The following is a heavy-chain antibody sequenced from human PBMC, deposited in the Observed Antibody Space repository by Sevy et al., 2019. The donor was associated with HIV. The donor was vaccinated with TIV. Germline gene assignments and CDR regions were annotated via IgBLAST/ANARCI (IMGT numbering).Heavy chain of an antibody. V-gene: IGHV3-23*01. D-gene: IGHD4-17*01. CDR3: ATDLRGQTTVSSEIEY. CDR1: GFTISSSG. CDR2: ISSTGTST. Sequence: GGSLRLSCAASGFTISSSGMSWVRQAPGKGLEWVSLISSTGTSTYYADSLKGRFAISKDKTKNTLFLQMNSLRAEDTAIYYCATDLRGQTTVSSEIEYWGQGTLVTVSS. J-gene: IGHJ4*02.